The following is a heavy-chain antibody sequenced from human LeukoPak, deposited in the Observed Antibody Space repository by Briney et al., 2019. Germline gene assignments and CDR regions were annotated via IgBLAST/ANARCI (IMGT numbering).Heavy chain of an antibody. CDR2: IGGYNGNT. V-gene: IGHV1-18*01. CDR3: ARSGRGTYYYFDL. J-gene: IGHJ4*02. D-gene: IGHD5-12*01. Sequence: GASVKVSCKASGGTFSSYAISWVRQAPGQGLEWMGWIGGYNGNTNYAQKFLGRVSMTADTATSTAYMELRSLTSDDTAMYYCARSGRGTYYYFDLWGQGTLVTVSS. CDR1: GGTFSSYA.